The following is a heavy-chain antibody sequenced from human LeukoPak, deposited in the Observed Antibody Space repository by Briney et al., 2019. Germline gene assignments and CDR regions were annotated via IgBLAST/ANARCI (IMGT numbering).Heavy chain of an antibody. CDR2: ISGSGGST. V-gene: IGHV3-23*01. Sequence: GGSLRLSCAASGFTFSGYAMSWVRRAPGKGVEWVSAISGSGGSTYYADSVKGRFTISRDNSKNTLYLQMNSLRAEDTAVYYCAKRSIAAAGTLLSWGQGTLVTVSS. CDR3: AKRSIAAAGTLLS. J-gene: IGHJ5*02. D-gene: IGHD6-13*01. CDR1: GFTFSGYA.